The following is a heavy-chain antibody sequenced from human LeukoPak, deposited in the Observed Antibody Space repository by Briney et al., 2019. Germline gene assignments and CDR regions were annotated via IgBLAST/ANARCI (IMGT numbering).Heavy chain of an antibody. J-gene: IGHJ6*02. D-gene: IGHD3-10*01. CDR3: ARGHYGSGSYNYGMDV. Sequence: GSSLKLSCKASGGTFSSYAISWVRQAPGQGLEWMGRIIPIFGIANYAQKFQGRVTITADKSTSTAYMELSSLRSEDTAVYYCARGHYGSGSYNYGMDVWGQGTTVTVSS. CDR2: IIPIFGIA. V-gene: IGHV1-69*17. CDR1: GGTFSSYA.